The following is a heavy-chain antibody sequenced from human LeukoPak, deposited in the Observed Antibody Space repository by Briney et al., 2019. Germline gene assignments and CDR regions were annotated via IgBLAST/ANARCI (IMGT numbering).Heavy chain of an antibody. D-gene: IGHD3-22*01. J-gene: IGHJ3*02. CDR1: GFTFSNAW. V-gene: IGHV3-15*01. Sequence: GGSLRLSCGVSGFTFSNAWMSWVRQAPGKGLEWVGRIKSKTNGGTTDYAAPVKGRFTISRDDSKNTLYLQMNNLKTEDTAVYYCTGGYYYVYAFDIWGQGTMVTVSS. CDR2: IKSKTNGGTT. CDR3: TGGYYYVYAFDI.